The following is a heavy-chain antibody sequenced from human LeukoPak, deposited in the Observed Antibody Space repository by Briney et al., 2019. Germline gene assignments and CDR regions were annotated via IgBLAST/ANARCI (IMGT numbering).Heavy chain of an antibody. D-gene: IGHD3-3*01. Sequence: SETLSLTCTVSGGSISSSSYYWGWIRQPPGKGLEWIGSIYHSGSTYYNPSLKSRVTISVDTSKNQFSLKLSSVTAADTAVYYCARAPMRYYDFWSGYYPNWFDPWGQGTLVTVSS. CDR2: IYHSGST. CDR3: ARAPMRYYDFWSGYYPNWFDP. V-gene: IGHV4-39*07. J-gene: IGHJ5*02. CDR1: GGSISSSSYY.